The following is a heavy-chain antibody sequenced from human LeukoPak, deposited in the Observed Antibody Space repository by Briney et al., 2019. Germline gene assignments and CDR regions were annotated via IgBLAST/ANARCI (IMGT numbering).Heavy chain of an antibody. Sequence: GGTLRLSCEGSAFIFSGHWMNWVRQTPGKGLEWVASIKEDGSVRQYVDSVKGRFSISRDNTKGSLFLQMDSLRAEDTAVYYCARERGPYSYALIFGYWGQGTLVTVSS. V-gene: IGHV3-7*03. D-gene: IGHD5-18*01. CDR3: ARERGPYSYALIFGY. J-gene: IGHJ4*02. CDR1: AFIFSGHW. CDR2: IKEDGSVR.